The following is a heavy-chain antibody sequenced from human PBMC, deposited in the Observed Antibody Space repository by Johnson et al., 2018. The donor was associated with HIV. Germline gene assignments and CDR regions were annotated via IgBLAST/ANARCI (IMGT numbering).Heavy chain of an antibody. J-gene: IGHJ3*02. CDR1: GFTFSSYG. V-gene: IGHV3-33*01. CDR2: IWYDGSNK. Sequence: VESGGGVVQPGRSLRLSCAASGFTFSSYGMHWVRQAPGKGLEWVAVIWYDGSNKYYADSVKGRFTISRDNSKNTLYLQMNSLRAEDTAVYYCARGALQRGSWYGRDAFDIWGQGTMVTVSS. CDR3: ARGALQRGSWYGRDAFDI. D-gene: IGHD6-13*01.